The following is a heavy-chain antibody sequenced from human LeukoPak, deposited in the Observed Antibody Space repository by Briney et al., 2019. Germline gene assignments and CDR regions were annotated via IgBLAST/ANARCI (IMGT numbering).Heavy chain of an antibody. V-gene: IGHV3-23*01. Sequence: GGSLRLSCAVSGFTFSSYAMSWVRQAPGKGLEWVSGISGSGGSTYYADSVKGRFTISRDNSKNTLYLQMNSLRAEDTAVYYCAKGSYYDILTGYPRRSFYFDYWGQGTLVTVSS. CDR2: ISGSGGST. CDR3: AKGSYYDILTGYPRRSFYFDY. J-gene: IGHJ4*02. D-gene: IGHD3-9*01. CDR1: GFTFSSYA.